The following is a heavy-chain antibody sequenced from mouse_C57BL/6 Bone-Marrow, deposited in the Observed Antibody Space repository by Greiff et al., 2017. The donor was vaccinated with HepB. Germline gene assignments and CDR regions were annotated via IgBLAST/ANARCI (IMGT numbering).Heavy chain of an antibody. CDR1: GYTFTSYW. Sequence: QVQLQQPGAELVMPGASVKLSCKASGYTFTSYWMHWVKQRPGQGLEWIGEIDPSDSYTNYNQKFKGKSTLTVDKSSSTAYMQLSSLTYEDSAVYYCARRGDYYGSSSYYAMDYWGQGTSVTVSS. CDR2: IDPSDSYT. V-gene: IGHV1-69*01. CDR3: ARRGDYYGSSSYYAMDY. J-gene: IGHJ4*01. D-gene: IGHD1-1*01.